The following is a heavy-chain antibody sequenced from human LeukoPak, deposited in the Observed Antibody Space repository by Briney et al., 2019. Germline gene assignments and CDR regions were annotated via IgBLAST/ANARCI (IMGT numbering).Heavy chain of an antibody. CDR1: GFTVSSNY. CDR2: IYSGGST. D-gene: IGHD1-26*01. Sequence: GGSLRLSCAAPGFTVSSNYMSWVRQAPGKGLEGVSVIYSGGSTYYADSVKGRFTISRDNSKNTLYLQMNSLRAEDTAVYYCARDIGVGATTTFDYWGQGTLVTVSS. V-gene: IGHV3-66*01. CDR3: ARDIGVGATTTFDY. J-gene: IGHJ4*02.